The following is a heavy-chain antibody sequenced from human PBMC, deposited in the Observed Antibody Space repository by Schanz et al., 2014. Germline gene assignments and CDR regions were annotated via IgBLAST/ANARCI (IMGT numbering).Heavy chain of an antibody. J-gene: IGHJ5*02. D-gene: IGHD3-9*01. CDR3: AKAADWPVTRFDP. Sequence: EVQLAESGGGLVQPGGSLRLSCAASEFTFSTDAMSWVRQAPGKGLEWLSVISASGGDTYYADSVRGRFTISSDSSKNTLYLQMSSLRADDTAVYYCAKAADWPVTRFDPWGQGTLVTVSS. CDR1: EFTFSTDA. V-gene: IGHV3-23*04. CDR2: ISASGGDT.